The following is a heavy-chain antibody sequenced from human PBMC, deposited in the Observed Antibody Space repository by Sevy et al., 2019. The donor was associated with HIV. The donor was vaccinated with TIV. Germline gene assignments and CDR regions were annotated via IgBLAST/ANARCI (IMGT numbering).Heavy chain of an antibody. CDR1: GYSISSGYY. CDR3: ARKRGYSGYAYYYYYMDV. D-gene: IGHD5-12*01. Sequence: SETLSLTCAVSGYSISSGYYLGWIRQPPGKGLEWIGSIYHSGSTYYNPSLKSRVTISVDTSKNQFSLKLSSMTAADTAVYYCARKRGYSGYAYYYYYMDVWGKGTTVTVSS. CDR2: IYHSGST. J-gene: IGHJ6*03. V-gene: IGHV4-38-2*01.